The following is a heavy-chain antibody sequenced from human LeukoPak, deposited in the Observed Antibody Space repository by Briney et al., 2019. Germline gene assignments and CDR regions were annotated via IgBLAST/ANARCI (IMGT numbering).Heavy chain of an antibody. CDR2: MNPNSGNT. J-gene: IGHJ6*03. Sequence: ASVKVSCKASGGTFSSYAISWVRQATGQGLEWMGWMNPNSGNTGYAQKFQGRVTMTRNTSISTAYMELSSLRSEDTAVYYCARVAGHWNYVNYYYYYYMDVWGKGTTVTVSS. CDR1: GGTFSSYA. V-gene: IGHV1-8*02. CDR3: ARVAGHWNYVNYYYYYYMDV. D-gene: IGHD1-7*01.